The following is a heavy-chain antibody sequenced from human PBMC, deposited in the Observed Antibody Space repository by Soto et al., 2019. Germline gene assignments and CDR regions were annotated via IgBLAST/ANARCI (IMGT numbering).Heavy chain of an antibody. Sequence: XGSLILSCSASGFTCSSYAMHWVRQAPGKGLEWVAVISYDGSNKYYADSVKGRFTISRDNSKNTLYLQMNSLRAEDTAVYYCASAHYSSSWAPYFDYWGQGTLVTVSS. CDR2: ISYDGSNK. V-gene: IGHV3-30-3*01. J-gene: IGHJ4*02. CDR1: GFTCSSYA. D-gene: IGHD6-13*01. CDR3: ASAHYSSSWAPYFDY.